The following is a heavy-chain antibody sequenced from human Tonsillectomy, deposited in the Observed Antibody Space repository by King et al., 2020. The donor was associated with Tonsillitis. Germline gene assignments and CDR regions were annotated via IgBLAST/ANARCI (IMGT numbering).Heavy chain of an antibody. V-gene: IGHV3-21*01. Sequence: VQLVESGGGLVKPGGSLRLSCAASGFTFSSYSMNWVRQAPGKGLEWVSSISSSSSYIYYADSVKGRFTISRDNAKNSMYLQMNSLRAEDTAVYYCARDLGGVVVAAFDYWGQGTLVTVSS. CDR1: GFTFSSYS. CDR2: ISSSSSYI. J-gene: IGHJ4*02. D-gene: IGHD2-15*01. CDR3: ARDLGGVVVAAFDY.